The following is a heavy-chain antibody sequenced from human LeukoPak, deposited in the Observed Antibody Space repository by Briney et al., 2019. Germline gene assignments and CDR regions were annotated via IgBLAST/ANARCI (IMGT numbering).Heavy chain of an antibody. CDR2: IIPIFGTA. CDR1: GGTFSSYA. D-gene: IGHD6-19*01. J-gene: IGHJ1*01. Sequence: ASVKVSCKASGGTFSSYAISWVRQAPGQGLEWMGGIIPIFGTANYAQKFQGRVTITTDESTSTAYMELRSLRSDDTAVYYCARGAKQWLVEYFQHWGQGTLVTVSS. CDR3: ARGAKQWLVEYFQH. V-gene: IGHV1-69*05.